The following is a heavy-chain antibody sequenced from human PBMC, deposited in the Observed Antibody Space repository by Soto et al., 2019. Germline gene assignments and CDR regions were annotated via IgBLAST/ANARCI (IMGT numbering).Heavy chain of an antibody. Sequence: QLGGSLRPSCAASGFTFSSYAMHWVRQAPGKGLEYVSAISSNGGSTYYADSVKGRFTISRDNSKNTLYLQMGSLRAEDMAVYYCARSMTTVTTSYYYYGMDVWGQGTTVTVSS. D-gene: IGHD4-17*01. V-gene: IGHV3-64*02. CDR1: GFTFSSYA. CDR3: ARSMTTVTTSYYYYGMDV. J-gene: IGHJ6*02. CDR2: ISSNGGST.